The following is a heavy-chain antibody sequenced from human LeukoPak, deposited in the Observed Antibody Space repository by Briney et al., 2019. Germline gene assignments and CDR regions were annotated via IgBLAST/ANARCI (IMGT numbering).Heavy chain of an antibody. D-gene: IGHD3-22*01. J-gene: IGHJ5*02. V-gene: IGHV4-34*01. CDR3: ARVNYHDSGGSYWWFDP. Sequence: PSETLSLTCAVYVGSFTVYYWSSVRHPPGKRLEWMGEINHIGSTNYNPSLKSRVTTSADPSKNQVSLKLPSVTAADTAVYYCARVNYHDSGGSYWWFDPWGQGTRVTVSS. CDR2: INHIGST. CDR1: VGSFTVYY.